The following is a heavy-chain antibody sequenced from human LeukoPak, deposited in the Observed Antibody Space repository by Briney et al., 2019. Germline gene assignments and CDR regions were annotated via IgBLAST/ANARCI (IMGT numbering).Heavy chain of an antibody. CDR1: GGTFSSYA. V-gene: IGHV1-69*05. J-gene: IGHJ4*02. D-gene: IGHD4-23*01. CDR3: ARAEQRGGPDY. CDR2: IIPIFGTA. Sequence: SVKVSCKASGGTFSSYAISWVRQAPGQGLKWMGGIIPIFGTANYAQKFQGRVTITTDESTSTAYMELSSLRSEDTAVYYCARAEQRGGPDYWGQGTLVTVSS.